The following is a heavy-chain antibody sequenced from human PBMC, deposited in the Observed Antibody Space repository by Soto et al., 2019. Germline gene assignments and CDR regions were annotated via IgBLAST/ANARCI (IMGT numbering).Heavy chain of an antibody. D-gene: IGHD3-10*01. J-gene: IGHJ4*02. CDR3: ARDRAGLLEF. CDR1: GYVFTGWG. V-gene: IGHV1-18*01. CDR2: VSAYDGAT. Sequence: QVQLVQSGTEVVKPGASVRVSCKASGYVFTGWGISWVRQVPGQGLEWVGWVSAYDGATRSSEKLQGRISVTREKSTSTVYMDLTNLRSDDAAVYYCARDRAGLLEFWGQGTLVTVSS.